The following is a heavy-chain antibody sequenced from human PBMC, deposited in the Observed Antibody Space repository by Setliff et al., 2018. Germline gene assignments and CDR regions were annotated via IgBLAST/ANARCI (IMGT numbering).Heavy chain of an antibody. Sequence: SETLSLTCAVYGGSFSAYYWSWIRKPPGKGLEWIGEINHSGSTKYNPPLKSRVTISVDTSKNQFSLKLNSVTAADTAVYYCARHWDFCGGNCPHNSIDYWGRGALVTVSS. V-gene: IGHV4-34*01. CDR1: GGSFSAYY. D-gene: IGHD2-21*02. J-gene: IGHJ4*02. CDR3: ARHWDFCGGNCPHNSIDY. CDR2: INHSGST.